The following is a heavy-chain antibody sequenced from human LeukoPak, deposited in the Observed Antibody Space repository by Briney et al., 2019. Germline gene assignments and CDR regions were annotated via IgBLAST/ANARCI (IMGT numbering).Heavy chain of an antibody. J-gene: IGHJ6*03. CDR1: GFTFSNAW. V-gene: IGHV3-15*01. CDR2: IKSKTDGGTT. Sequence: GGSLRLSCAASGFTFSNAWMSWVRQAPGKGLEWVGRIKSKTDGGTTDYAAPVKGRFTISRDDSKNTLYLQMNSLKTEDTAVYYCTTAGYSSSWYSDYYYYYMDVWGKGTTVTISS. D-gene: IGHD6-13*01. CDR3: TTAGYSSSWYSDYYYYYMDV.